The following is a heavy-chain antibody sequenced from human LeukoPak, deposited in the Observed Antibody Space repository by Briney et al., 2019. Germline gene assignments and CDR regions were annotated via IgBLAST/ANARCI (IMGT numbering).Heavy chain of an antibody. CDR2: NTYFGSA. D-gene: IGHD5-12*01. Sequence: SETLSLTCTVSGGSVSSNSNYWSWIRQPPGKGLEWIGYNTYFGSASYNPSLKSRVTISVDTSKNQSSLKLSSVTAADTAVYYCARDTLGGYDFWWFDPWGQGTLVTVSS. V-gene: IGHV4-61*01. CDR1: GGSVSSNSNY. CDR3: ARDTLGGYDFWWFDP. J-gene: IGHJ5*02.